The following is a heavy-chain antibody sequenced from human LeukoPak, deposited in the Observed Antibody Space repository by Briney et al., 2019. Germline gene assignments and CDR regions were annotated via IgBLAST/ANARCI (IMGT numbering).Heavy chain of an antibody. CDR3: ARGSFSADAPLVLDYFHH. CDR2: INPNSGGT. J-gene: IGHJ1*01. Sequence: ASVKVSCKASGYTFTGYYIHWVRQAPGQGLEWMGWINPNSGGTNYAQKFQGRVTMTRDTSIGTAYMELSRLKSDDTAVYYCARGSFSADAPLVLDYFHHWGQGTLVTVSS. D-gene: IGHD5-18*01. V-gene: IGHV1-2*02. CDR1: GYTFTGYY.